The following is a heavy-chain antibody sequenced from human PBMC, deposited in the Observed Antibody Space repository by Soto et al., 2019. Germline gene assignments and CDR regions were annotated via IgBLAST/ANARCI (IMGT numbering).Heavy chain of an antibody. J-gene: IGHJ6*02. CDR2: IWYDGSNK. D-gene: IGHD6-19*01. Sequence: VQLVESGGGVAQPGRSLRLSCTVSGFTFSGHAMHWVRQAPGKGLEWVTQIWYDGSNKYYAESVKGRFTISRDNSKNTLYLPMTSLRVEDTAVYYCARDGQGLAPYALDVWGQGTSVTVSS. CDR3: ARDGQGLAPYALDV. CDR1: GFTFSGHA. V-gene: IGHV3-33*01.